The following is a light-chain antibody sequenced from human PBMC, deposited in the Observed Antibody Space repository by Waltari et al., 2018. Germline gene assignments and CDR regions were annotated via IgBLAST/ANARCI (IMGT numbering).Light chain of an antibody. V-gene: IGLV3-19*01. CDR2: GKN. J-gene: IGLJ2*01. CDR3: NSRDSSGNLVV. Sequence: SSELTQDPAVSVALGQTVRITCQGDSLRSYYASWYQQKPGQAPVLVIYGKNNRPPGIPDRFPGSRSGNTASLTITGAQAEDEADYYCNSRDSSGNLVVFGGGTKLTVL. CDR1: SLRSYY.